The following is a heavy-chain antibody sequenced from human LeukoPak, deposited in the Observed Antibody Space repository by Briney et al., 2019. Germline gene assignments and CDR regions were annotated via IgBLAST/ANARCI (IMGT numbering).Heavy chain of an antibody. V-gene: IGHV4-39*02. D-gene: IGHD2-15*01. J-gene: IGHJ4*02. CDR3: ARGLRPRVPYCSGGSCYPVVGELFDY. Sequence: PSETLSLTCTVSGASVSGSPYYWGWIRQPPGKGLEWIGSIYSSGSTYYNASLQSRVTISIETSKNQISLKLSSVTAADTAVYYCARGLRPRVPYCSGGSCYPVVGELFDYWGQGTLVTVSS. CDR1: GASVSGSPYY. CDR2: IYSSGST.